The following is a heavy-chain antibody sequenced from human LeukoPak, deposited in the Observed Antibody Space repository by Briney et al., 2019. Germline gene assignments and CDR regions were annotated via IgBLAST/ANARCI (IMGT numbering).Heavy chain of an antibody. V-gene: IGHV3-64*01. J-gene: IGHJ4*02. Sequence: GGSLRLSCAASGFTFSSYGMHWVRQAPGKGLGSVSAISSNGGSTYYANSVKGRFTISRDNSKNTLYLQMGSLRAEDMAVYYCTREGTPGSHDYWGQGALVTVSS. CDR3: TREGTPGSHDY. D-gene: IGHD7-27*01. CDR1: GFTFSSYG. CDR2: ISSNGGST.